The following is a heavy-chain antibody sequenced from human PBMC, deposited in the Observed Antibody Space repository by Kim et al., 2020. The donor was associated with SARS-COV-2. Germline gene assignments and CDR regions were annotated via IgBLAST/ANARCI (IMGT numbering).Heavy chain of an antibody. CDR3: ARGPNRYYFDY. V-gene: IGHV4-59*09. J-gene: IGHJ4*02. CDR2: T. Sequence: TNSHPSLNSRVTISVDTSKTQFSLDLSSVTDADTAVYYCARGPNRYYFDYWGQGTLVTVSS.